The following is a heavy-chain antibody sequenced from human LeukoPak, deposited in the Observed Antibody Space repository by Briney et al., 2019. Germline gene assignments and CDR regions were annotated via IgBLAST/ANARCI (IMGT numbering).Heavy chain of an antibody. Sequence: VKVSCKASGGTFSSYAISWVRQAPGQGLEWMGGIIPIFGTANYAQKFQGRVTITADKSTSTAYMELSSLRSEDTAVYYCARRVTDSSGYYYFTEYFQHWGQGTLVTVSS. CDR3: ARRVTDSSGYYYFTEYFQH. V-gene: IGHV1-69*13. J-gene: IGHJ1*01. D-gene: IGHD3-22*01. CDR2: IIPIFGTA. CDR1: GGTFSSYA.